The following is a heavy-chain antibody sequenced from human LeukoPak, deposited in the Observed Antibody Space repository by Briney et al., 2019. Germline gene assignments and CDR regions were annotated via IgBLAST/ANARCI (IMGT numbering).Heavy chain of an antibody. V-gene: IGHV3-7*01. J-gene: IGHJ4*02. Sequence: PGESLRLSCAVSGFTFTTYWMSWVRQAPGKGLEWVANIKQDGTEKYYVDSVKGRFTSSRDNAKNSLYLQMNILRVEDRAVYYCAKVANYYYGSEHFFEHWGQGPPVTASS. D-gene: IGHD3-10*01. CDR2: IKQDGTEK. CDR1: GFTFTTYW. CDR3: AKVANYYYGSEHFFEH.